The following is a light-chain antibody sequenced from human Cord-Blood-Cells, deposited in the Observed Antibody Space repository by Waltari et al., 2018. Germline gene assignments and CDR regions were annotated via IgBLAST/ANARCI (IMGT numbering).Light chain of an antibody. CDR2: DVS. CDR3: CSYAGSYTWV. V-gene: IGLV2-11*01. CDR1: SSDVGGYNY. Sequence: QSALTQTRSVSGSPGQSVAISCTGTSSDVGGYNYVSCYQQHPGKAPKLMIYDVSKRPSGVPDRFSGSKSGNTASLTISGLQAEDEADYYCCSYAGSYTWVFGGGTKLTVL. J-gene: IGLJ3*02.